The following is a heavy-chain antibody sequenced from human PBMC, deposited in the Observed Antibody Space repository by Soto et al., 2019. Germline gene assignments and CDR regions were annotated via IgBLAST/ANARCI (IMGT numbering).Heavy chain of an antibody. CDR2: IYYSGST. D-gene: IGHD4-17*01. V-gene: IGHV4-61*01. Sequence: QVQLQESGPGLVKPSETLSLTCTVSGGSVSSGSYYWSWIRQPPGKGLEWIGYIYYSGSTNYNPSLKSRVTTSVDTSKNQCSLKLSSVTAADTAVYYCANYPTTVTSDYWGQGTLVTVSS. CDR3: ANYPTTVTSDY. J-gene: IGHJ4*02. CDR1: GGSVSSGSYY.